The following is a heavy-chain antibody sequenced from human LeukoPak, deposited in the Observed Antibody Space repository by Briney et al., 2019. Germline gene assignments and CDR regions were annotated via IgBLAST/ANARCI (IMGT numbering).Heavy chain of an antibody. Sequence: SETLSLTCTVSADSISGYHWSWIRQPPGKGLEWIGYISYSGSTKYNPSLKSRVIISVDTSKNQFSLNLSSLTAADTAVYYCARVGRGDHTWGSYSFDYWGQGTLVTVSS. J-gene: IGHJ4*02. CDR3: ARVGRGDHTWGSYSFDY. CDR2: ISYSGST. CDR1: ADSISGYH. D-gene: IGHD3-16*01. V-gene: IGHV4-59*01.